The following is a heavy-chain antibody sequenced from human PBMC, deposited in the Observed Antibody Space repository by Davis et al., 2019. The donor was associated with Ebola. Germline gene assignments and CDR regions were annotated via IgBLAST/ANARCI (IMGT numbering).Heavy chain of an antibody. CDR3: ASGTIFGVVRYYYYGMDV. J-gene: IGHJ6*02. Sequence: SETLSLTCTVSGGSISSYYWSWIRQPPGKGLEWIGYIYYSGSTNYNSSLKSRVTISVDTSKNQFSPKLSSVTAADTAVYYCASGTIFGVVRYYYYGMDVWGQGTTVTVSS. D-gene: IGHD3-3*01. CDR1: GGSISSYY. CDR2: IYYSGST. V-gene: IGHV4-59*12.